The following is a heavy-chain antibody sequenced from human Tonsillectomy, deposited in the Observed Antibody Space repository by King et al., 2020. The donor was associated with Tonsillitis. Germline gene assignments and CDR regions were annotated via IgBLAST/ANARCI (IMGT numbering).Heavy chain of an antibody. Sequence: VQLVESGGGLIQPGGSLRLSCAASGFTVSSNYMSWVRQAPGKGLEWVSVIYSGGSTYYADSVKGRFTIYRDNSKNKLYRQMNSLRAEETAVYYCARTYYVSSDYYRLYSFDIWGQGTMVTVSS. CDR3: ARTYYVSSDYYRLYSFDI. V-gene: IGHV3-53*01. CDR1: GFTVSSNY. D-gene: IGHD3-22*01. CDR2: IYSGGST. J-gene: IGHJ3*02.